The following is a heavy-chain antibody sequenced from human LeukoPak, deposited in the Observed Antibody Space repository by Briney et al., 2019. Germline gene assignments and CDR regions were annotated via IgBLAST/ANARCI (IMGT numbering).Heavy chain of an antibody. D-gene: IGHD6-19*01. J-gene: IGHJ4*02. Sequence: SETLSLTCTVSGGSISSYYWTWIRQSAGKGLEWIGGIHPSGSTNYNPSLESRVTMSLDTSKKQFSLKVTSVTATDTGVYYCARAPEFSSGWLLDWWGQGSLVTVSS. CDR2: IHPSGST. V-gene: IGHV4-4*07. CDR1: GGSISSYY. CDR3: ARAPEFSSGWLLDW.